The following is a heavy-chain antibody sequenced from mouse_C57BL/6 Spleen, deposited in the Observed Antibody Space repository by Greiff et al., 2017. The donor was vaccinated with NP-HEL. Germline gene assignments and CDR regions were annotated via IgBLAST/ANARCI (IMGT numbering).Heavy chain of an antibody. CDR2: INPGSGGS. J-gene: IGHJ4*01. CDR3: ARKDYGSSYVGYAMDY. CDR1: GYAFTNYL. D-gene: IGHD1-1*01. V-gene: IGHV1-54*01. Sequence: QVQLQQSGAELVRPGTSVKVSCKASGYAFTNYLIEWVKQRPGQGLEWIGVINPGSGGSSYNEKFKGKATLTADKSSSTAYMQRSSLTSEDSAVYFCARKDYGSSYVGYAMDYWGQGTSVTVSS.